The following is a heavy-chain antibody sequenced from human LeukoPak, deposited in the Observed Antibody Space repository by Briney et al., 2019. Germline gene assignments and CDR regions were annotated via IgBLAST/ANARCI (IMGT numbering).Heavy chain of an antibody. CDR2: ISSTGDTT. D-gene: IGHD6-19*01. V-gene: IGHV3-48*03. Sequence: PGGPLRLSCAVSGFSFSIYEMHWVRQAPGKALEWVSTISSTGDTTHHADSVKGRFTISRDNAQNSLYLQMNNLRADDTAVYYCATLSVASSDVDHWGQGTLVTVSS. CDR3: ATLSVASSDVDH. CDR1: GFSFSIYE. J-gene: IGHJ5*02.